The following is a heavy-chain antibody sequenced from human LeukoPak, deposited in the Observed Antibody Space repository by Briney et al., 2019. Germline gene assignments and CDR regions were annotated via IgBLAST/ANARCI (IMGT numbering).Heavy chain of an antibody. CDR2: IYYSGST. CDR1: GGSISSSSYF. D-gene: IGHD6-13*01. J-gene: IGHJ4*02. Sequence: SGTLSLTCTVSGGSISSSSYFWGWIRQPPGKGLEWIGSIYYSGSTYYNPSLKSRVTISVDTSKNQFSLKLSSVTAADTAVYYCARGEGIAAAGTLHDYWGQGTLVTVSS. CDR3: ARGEGIAAAGTLHDY. V-gene: IGHV4-39*07.